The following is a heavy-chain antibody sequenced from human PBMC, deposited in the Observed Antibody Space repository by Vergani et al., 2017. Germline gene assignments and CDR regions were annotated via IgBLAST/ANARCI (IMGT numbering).Heavy chain of an antibody. CDR2: LCPSGST. CDR3: ATGAGPFDI. Sequence: QVKLQESGPGLLKPSQTLSLTCTVSGAPISYCCWSWLRQPAGKGLEWIGRLCPSGSTNYKPSLKSRVTMSIDTSKNQFSLKLTSVTAADTAVYYCATGAGPFDIWGQGTLVTVSS. D-gene: IGHD7-27*01. J-gene: IGHJ4*02. V-gene: IGHV4-4*07. CDR1: GAPISYCC.